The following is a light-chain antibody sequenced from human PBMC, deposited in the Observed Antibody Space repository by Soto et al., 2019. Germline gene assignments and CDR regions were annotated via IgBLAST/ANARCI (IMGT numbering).Light chain of an antibody. CDR1: QGLVNW. CDR2: ASS. V-gene: IGKV1-12*01. CDR3: QQTSSFPLT. J-gene: IGKJ4*01. Sequence: DIQVTQSPSSVSASVGDRVTTTCRASQGLVNWLAWYQQKPGKAPKLLIYASSSFQSGVPSRFSGSGSGTDFTLNISSLQPEDFATYYCQQTSSFPLTFGGGTKVEIK.